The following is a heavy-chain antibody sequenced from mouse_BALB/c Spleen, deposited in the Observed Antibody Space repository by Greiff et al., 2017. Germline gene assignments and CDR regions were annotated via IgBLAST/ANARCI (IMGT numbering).Heavy chain of an antibody. J-gene: IGHJ4*01. CDR2: ISYSGST. CDR1: GYSITSDYA. Sequence: EVKLVESGPGLVKPSQSLSLTCTVTGYSITSDYAWNWIRQFPGNKLEWMGYISYSGSTSYNPSLKSRISITRDTSKNQFFLQLNSVTTEDTATYYCARAYYRYDRGYYAMDYWGQGTSVTVSS. D-gene: IGHD2-14*01. CDR3: ARAYYRYDRGYYAMDY. V-gene: IGHV3-2*02.